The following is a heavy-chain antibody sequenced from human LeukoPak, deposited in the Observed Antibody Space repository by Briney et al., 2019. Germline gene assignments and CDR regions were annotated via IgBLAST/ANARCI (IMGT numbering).Heavy chain of an antibody. V-gene: IGHV4-39*01. Sequence: SETLSLTCTVSGGSISSSSYYWGWIRQPPGKGLEWIGSIYYSGSTYYNPSLKSRVTISVDTSKNQFSLKLSSVTAVDTAVYYCARLRSFIVVVPADEYWYFDLWGRGTLVTVSS. CDR2: IYYSGST. J-gene: IGHJ2*01. D-gene: IGHD2-2*01. CDR1: GGSISSSSYY. CDR3: ARLRSFIVVVPADEYWYFDL.